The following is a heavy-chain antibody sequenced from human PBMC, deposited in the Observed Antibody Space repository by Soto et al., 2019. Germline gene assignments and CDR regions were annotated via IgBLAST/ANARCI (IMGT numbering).Heavy chain of an antibody. J-gene: IGHJ6*02. V-gene: IGHV3-23*01. Sequence: PGGSLRLSCAASGLTFSNYVMSWVRQAPGKGLEWVSAINVASDSTYYADSVKGRFTISRDNSKNTLYLQMNSLRAEDTAVYYCAKVHLSPYYYGSGSYRVSYYYYGMDVWGQGTTVTVSS. CDR3: AKVHLSPYYYGSGSYRVSYYYYGMDV. CDR2: INVASDST. CDR1: GLTFSNYV. D-gene: IGHD3-10*01.